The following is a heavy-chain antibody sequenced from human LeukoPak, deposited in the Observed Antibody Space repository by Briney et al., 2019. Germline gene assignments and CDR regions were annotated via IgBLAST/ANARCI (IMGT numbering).Heavy chain of an antibody. V-gene: IGHV4-61*02. D-gene: IGHD3-3*01. CDR3: ARATITIFGVGGWFDP. CDR2: IYTSGST. J-gene: IGHJ5*02. Sequence: PSETLSLTCTVSGGSISSGSYYWSWIRQPAGKGLGWIGRIYTSGSTNYNPSLKSRVTISVDTSKNQFSLKLSSVTAADTAVYYCARATITIFGVGGWFDPWGQGTLVTVSS. CDR1: GGSISSGSYY.